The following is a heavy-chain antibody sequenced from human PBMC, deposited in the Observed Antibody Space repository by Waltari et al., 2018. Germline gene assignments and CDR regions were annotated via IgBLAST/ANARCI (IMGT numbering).Heavy chain of an antibody. Sequence: EVQLVQSGAEVKKPGATVKISCKASGYTFTDYYMHWVQQAPGKGLEWMGRVYPEDGETIYGAKFQGRVTITADTSTDTAYMELSSLRSEDTAVYYCATDHRGDFWSGRHGYNWFDPWGQGTLVTVSS. CDR2: VYPEDGET. CDR1: GYTFTDYY. J-gene: IGHJ5*02. CDR3: ATDHRGDFWSGRHGYNWFDP. D-gene: IGHD3-3*01. V-gene: IGHV1-69-2*01.